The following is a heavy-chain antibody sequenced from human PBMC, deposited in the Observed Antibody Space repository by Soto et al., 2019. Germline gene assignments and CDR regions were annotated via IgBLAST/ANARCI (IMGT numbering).Heavy chain of an antibody. V-gene: IGHV4-31*03. CDR3: ARAYGSGYMDV. Sequence: QVQLQESGPGLVKPSQTLSLTCTVSGGSISSGGYYWSWIRQHPGKGLEWIGDIYYRGSTYYNPSLKRRVTIAVDTSKNQFSLKLSSVTAADTAVYYCARAYGSGYMDVWGQGTTVTVSS. J-gene: IGHJ6*02. CDR1: GGSISSGGYY. D-gene: IGHD3-10*01. CDR2: IYYRGST.